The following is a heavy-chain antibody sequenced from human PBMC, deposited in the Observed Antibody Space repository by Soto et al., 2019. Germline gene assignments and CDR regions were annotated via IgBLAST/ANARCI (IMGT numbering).Heavy chain of an antibody. CDR3: AHRVLRTVFGLVTTTAIYFDF. J-gene: IGHJ4*02. Sequence: QITLNESGPTVVRPTETLTLTCGFSGFSLTTSGVGVGWIRQSPGKAPEWLALIYWDDDKRYSASLKSRLTITKDTSKNHVVLTVSDLDPTDTATYYCAHRVLRTVFGLVTTTAIYFDFWGQGTPVAVSS. D-gene: IGHD3-3*01. CDR1: GFSLTTSGVG. CDR2: IYWDDDK. V-gene: IGHV2-5*02.